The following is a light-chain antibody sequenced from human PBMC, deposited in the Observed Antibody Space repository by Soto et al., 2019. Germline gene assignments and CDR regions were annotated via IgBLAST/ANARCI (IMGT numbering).Light chain of an antibody. J-gene: IGKJ3*01. CDR3: QQYGSSPFT. Sequence: PGERATLSCRASQSVSSSYLAWYQKKPGQAPMLLIYGASSRATGIPDRFSGSGSGTDFTLTISRLGPEDFAVYYCQQYGSSPFTFGPGTKVDI. CDR1: QSVSSSY. V-gene: IGKV3-20*01. CDR2: GAS.